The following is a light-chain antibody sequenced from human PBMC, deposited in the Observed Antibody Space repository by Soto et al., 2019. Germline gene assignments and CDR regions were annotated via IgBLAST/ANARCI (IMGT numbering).Light chain of an antibody. CDR3: SSYTSSSTHYV. Sequence: SALTQPASVSGSPGQSITISCTGTSSDVGGYNYVSWYQQHPGKAPILMIYDVSNRPSGVSNRFSGSKSGNTASLTISGLQAEDEADYYCSSYTSSSTHYVFGTGTKVTVL. J-gene: IGLJ1*01. V-gene: IGLV2-14*01. CDR1: SSDVGGYNY. CDR2: DVS.